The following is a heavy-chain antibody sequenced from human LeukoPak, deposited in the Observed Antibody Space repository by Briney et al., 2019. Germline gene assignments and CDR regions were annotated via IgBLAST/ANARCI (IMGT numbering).Heavy chain of an antibody. D-gene: IGHD6-19*01. Sequence: HPGRSLRLSCAASGFTFSSYAMHWVRQAPGKGLEWVAVISYDGSNKYYADSVKGRFTISRDNSKNTLYLQMNSLRAEDTAVYYCARPAVAGLRAGGYDYWGQGTLVTVSS. V-gene: IGHV3-30-3*01. CDR2: ISYDGSNK. CDR3: ARPAVAGLRAGGYDY. CDR1: GFTFSSYA. J-gene: IGHJ4*02.